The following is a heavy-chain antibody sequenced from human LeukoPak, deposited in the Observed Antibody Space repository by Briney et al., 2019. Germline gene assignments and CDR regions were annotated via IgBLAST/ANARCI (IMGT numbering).Heavy chain of an antibody. CDR1: GGSISSGDYY. CDR2: IYYSGST. CDR3: ARDTVTLTWRGAFDI. J-gene: IGHJ3*02. V-gene: IGHV4-30-4*01. Sequence: SETLSLTCTVSGGSISSGDYYWSWIRQPPGKGLEWIGYIYYSGSTYYNPSLKSRVTISVDTSKNRFSLKLSSVTAADTAVYYCARDTVTLTWRGAFDIWGQGTMVTVSS. D-gene: IGHD4-17*01.